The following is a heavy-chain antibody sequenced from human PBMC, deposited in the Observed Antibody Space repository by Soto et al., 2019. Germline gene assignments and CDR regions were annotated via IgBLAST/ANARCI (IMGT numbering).Heavy chain of an antibody. Sequence: EVQLVESGGGLVRPGGSLRLSCAASGFTFSSYAMNWVRQAPGKGLEWVSSISPTGRYTFYGDSVKGRFTISRDNAKNLLYLQMISLRDEDTAVYYCARYLAGESGYGCYWGQGTLVTVSS. J-gene: IGHJ4*02. CDR3: ARYLAGESGYGCY. CDR1: GFTFSSYA. D-gene: IGHD3-3*01. CDR2: ISPTGRYT. V-gene: IGHV3-21*01.